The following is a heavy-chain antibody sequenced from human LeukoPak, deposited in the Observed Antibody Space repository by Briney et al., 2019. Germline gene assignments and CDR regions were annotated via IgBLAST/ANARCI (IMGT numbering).Heavy chain of an antibody. D-gene: IGHD4-17*01. V-gene: IGHV4-34*01. J-gene: IGHJ4*02. CDR2: INHSGST. CDR1: GGSFSGFY. Sequence: PSETLSLTCVVYGGSFSGFYWSWIRQSPGKGLEWIGEINHSGSTKYNPSLKGRLTISVDTSKNQFSLKLSSVTAADTAVYYCARGSSGYGSFDYWGQGTLVTVSS. CDR3: ARGSSGYGSFDY.